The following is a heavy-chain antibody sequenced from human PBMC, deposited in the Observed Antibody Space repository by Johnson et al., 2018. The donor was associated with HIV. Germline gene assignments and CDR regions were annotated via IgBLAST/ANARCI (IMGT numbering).Heavy chain of an antibody. CDR2: IRSKAYGGTT. Sequence: VQLVESGGGVVRPGGSLRLSCTASGFTFGDYAMSWFRQAPGKGLEWVGFIRSKAYGGTTEYAASVKGRFTISRDDSKSIAYLQMNSLRAGDTAVYYCARESPGYAFDIWGQGTMVTVSS. D-gene: IGHD1-1*01. J-gene: IGHJ3*02. CDR1: GFTFGDYA. CDR3: ARESPGYAFDI. V-gene: IGHV3-49*03.